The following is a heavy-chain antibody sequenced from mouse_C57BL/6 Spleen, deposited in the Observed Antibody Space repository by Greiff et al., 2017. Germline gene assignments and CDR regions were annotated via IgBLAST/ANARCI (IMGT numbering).Heavy chain of an antibody. V-gene: IGHV14-4*01. D-gene: IGHD1-1*01. CDR1: GFNIKDDY. Sequence: VQLQQSGAELVRPGASVKLSCTASGFNIKDDYMHWVKQRPEQGLEWIGWIDPENGDTEYASKFQGKATITADTSSNTAYLQLSSLTSEDTAVYYCTTNYGSSYWYFEVWGTGTTVTVSS. J-gene: IGHJ1*03. CDR2: IDPENGDT. CDR3: TTNYGSSYWYFEV.